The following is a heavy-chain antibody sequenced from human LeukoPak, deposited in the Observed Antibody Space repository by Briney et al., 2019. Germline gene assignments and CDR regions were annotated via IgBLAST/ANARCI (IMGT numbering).Heavy chain of an antibody. CDR2: ISYDGSNK. CDR3: AKGYGSGSYSTDF. V-gene: IGHV3-30*02. CDR1: GFTFSNYG. Sequence: PGGSLRLSCAASGFTFSNYGMHWVRQAPGKGLEWVSFISYDGSNKYYADSVKGRFTISRDSSKNTLYLQMNSLRPEDTAVYYCAKGYGSGSYSTDFWGQGAPVTVSS. J-gene: IGHJ4*02. D-gene: IGHD3-10*01.